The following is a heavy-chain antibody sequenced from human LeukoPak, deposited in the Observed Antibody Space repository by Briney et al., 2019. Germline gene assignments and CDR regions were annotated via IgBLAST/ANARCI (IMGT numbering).Heavy chain of an antibody. D-gene: IGHD3-16*01. Sequence: GGSLRLSCAASGFTFGSYWMSWVRQAPGKGLEWVANIEQDGSKKYYVDSVKGRFSISRDNAKNSLFLQVNSLRVEDTAVYYCARVYVGTSTTYPFDHWGQGTLVTVSS. CDR2: IEQDGSKK. CDR1: GFTFGSYW. J-gene: IGHJ4*02. V-gene: IGHV3-7*01. CDR3: ARVYVGTSTTYPFDH.